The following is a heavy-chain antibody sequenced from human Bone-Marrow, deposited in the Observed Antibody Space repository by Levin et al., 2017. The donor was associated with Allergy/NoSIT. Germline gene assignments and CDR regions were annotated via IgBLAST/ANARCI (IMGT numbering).Heavy chain of an antibody. Sequence: PGGSLRLSCAASGFTVSSNYMSWVRQAPGKGPEWVSVIYSCGSTYYADSVKGRFTISRDNSKNTLYLQMNSLRAEDTAVYYCASVPAADKGPCGSGPPPPFYWGQGTLVTVSS. CDR3: ASVPAADKGPCGSGPPPPFY. CDR2: IYSCGST. D-gene: IGHD2-2*01. CDR1: GFTVSSNY. V-gene: IGHV3-66*03. J-gene: IGHJ4*02.